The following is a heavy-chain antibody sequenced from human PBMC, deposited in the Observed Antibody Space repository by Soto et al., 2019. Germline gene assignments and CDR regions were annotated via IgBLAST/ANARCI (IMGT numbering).Heavy chain of an antibody. D-gene: IGHD4-17*01. CDR1: GGSISSSSYY. Sequence: SETLSLTCAVSGGSISSSSYYWGWIRQPPGKGLEWIGSIYYSGSTYYNPSLKSRVTISVDTSKNQFSLKLSSVTAADTAVYYCTRQSGFSTVDHMDDWGRGTGVTVSS. CDR3: TRQSGFSTVDHMDD. J-gene: IGHJ6*02. CDR2: IYYSGST. V-gene: IGHV4-39*01.